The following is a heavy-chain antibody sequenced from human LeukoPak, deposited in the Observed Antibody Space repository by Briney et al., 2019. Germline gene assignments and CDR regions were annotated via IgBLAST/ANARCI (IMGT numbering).Heavy chain of an antibody. V-gene: IGHV3-64D*06. J-gene: IGHJ4*02. CDR3: VKGSYIVATTTFDY. D-gene: IGHD5-12*01. CDR2: ISSNGGST. Sequence: GGSLRLSCSASGFTFSSYAMHWVRQAPGKGLEYVSAISSNGGSTYYADSVKGRFTISRDNSKNTLYLQMSSLRAEDTAVYYCVKGSYIVATTTFDYWGQGILVTVSS. CDR1: GFTFSSYA.